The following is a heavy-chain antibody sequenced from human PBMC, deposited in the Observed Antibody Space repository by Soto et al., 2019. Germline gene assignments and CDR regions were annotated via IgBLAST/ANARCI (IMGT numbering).Heavy chain of an antibody. J-gene: IGHJ5*02. CDR2: VYYSGST. CDR3: ARVPGP. CDR1: GDSVSSGTYF. D-gene: IGHD7-27*01. V-gene: IGHV4-61*01. Sequence: SEILSLTCTVSGDSVSSGTYFWSWIRQPPGKGLEWIGYVYYSGSTNYNPSLKSRVTISVDTSKNQFSLKLSSVTAADTAVYYCARVPGPWGQGTLVTVSS.